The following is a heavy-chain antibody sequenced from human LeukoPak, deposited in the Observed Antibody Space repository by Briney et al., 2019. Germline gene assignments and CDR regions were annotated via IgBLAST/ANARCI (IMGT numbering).Heavy chain of an antibody. Sequence: QSGGSLRLSCAASGFTFSTYWMHWVRQAPGKGLTWVSRINSDGSSTSYADSVKGRFTISRDNAKNTLYLQMNSLRAEDTAVYYCARKQQLVRGGIDYWGQGTLVTVSS. CDR1: GFTFSTYW. D-gene: IGHD6-13*01. V-gene: IGHV3-74*01. CDR3: ARKQQLVRGGIDY. J-gene: IGHJ4*02. CDR2: INSDGSST.